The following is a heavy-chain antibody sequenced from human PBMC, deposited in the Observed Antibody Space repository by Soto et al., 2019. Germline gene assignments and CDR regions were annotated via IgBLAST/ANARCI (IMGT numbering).Heavy chain of an antibody. V-gene: IGHV1-2*02. Sequence: ASVKVSCKASGYTFTGYYMHWVRQAPGQGLEWMGWINPNSGGTNYTEKFQGRVTMTTDTSTNTAYMELRSLRSDDTAVYYCAKHSSLWPFDLWGQGTPVTVSS. CDR3: AKHSSLWPFDL. J-gene: IGHJ4*02. CDR2: INPNSGGT. CDR1: GYTFTGYY. D-gene: IGHD6-13*01.